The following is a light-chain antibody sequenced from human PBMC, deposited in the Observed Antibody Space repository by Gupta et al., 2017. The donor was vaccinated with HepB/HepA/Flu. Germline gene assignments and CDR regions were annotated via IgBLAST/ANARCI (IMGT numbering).Light chain of an antibody. V-gene: IGLV3-1*01. CDR1: KLGDKF. CDR2: KHT. Sequence: SLELTQPPSASVSPGQTASISCSGDKLGDKFVHWYQQKPGQSPVLVIYKHTKRPSGIPERFSGSNSGNRATLTISGTQAMDEADYYCQVWDRNTLFFGGGTKLTVL. CDR3: QVWDRNTLF. J-gene: IGLJ2*01.